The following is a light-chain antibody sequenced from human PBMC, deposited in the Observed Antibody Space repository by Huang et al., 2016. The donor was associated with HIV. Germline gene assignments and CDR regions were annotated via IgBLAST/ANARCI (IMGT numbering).Light chain of an antibody. CDR1: HSVFNK. V-gene: IGKV3-15*01. CDR2: ETS. J-gene: IGKJ4*01. Sequence: EIVMTQSPAVLSMSPGGRVTLTCRASHSVFNKFAWYQQKPGRAPRLVIYETSTRSSGVPDRFRGSGAGTNFSLTINSLQSEDLAVYYCQHYNNWPLTFGGGTRVEIK. CDR3: QHYNNWPLT.